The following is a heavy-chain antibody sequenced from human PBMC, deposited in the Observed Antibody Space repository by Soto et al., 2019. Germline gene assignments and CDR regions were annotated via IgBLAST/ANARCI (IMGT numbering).Heavy chain of an antibody. CDR2: IYPGDSDT. CDR1: GYSFTSYW. CDR3: ARPVTTTVDVDTRGMDV. V-gene: IGHV5-51*03. J-gene: IGHJ6*02. D-gene: IGHD5-18*01. Sequence: EVQLVQSGAEVKKPGESLKISCKGSGYSFTSYWIGWVRQMPGKGLEWMGIIYPGDSDTRYSPSFQGQVTISADKSIGNAYLQRRSLKAADTAMYYCARPVTTTVDVDTRGMDVWGQGTTVTVSS.